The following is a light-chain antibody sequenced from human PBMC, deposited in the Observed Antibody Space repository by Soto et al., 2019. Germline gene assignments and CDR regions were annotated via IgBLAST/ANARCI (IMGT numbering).Light chain of an antibody. CDR3: QQCSTSPLT. V-gene: IGKV3-20*01. J-gene: IGKJ4*01. Sequence: EIVLTQSPGTLSLSPGERATLSCRASQIISNNHFAWYQQKPGQPPRLLIHDASLRATGIPDRFSASGSGTDFTLTISRLEPEDFALYYCQQCSTSPLTFGGGTKVELK. CDR2: DAS. CDR1: QIISNNH.